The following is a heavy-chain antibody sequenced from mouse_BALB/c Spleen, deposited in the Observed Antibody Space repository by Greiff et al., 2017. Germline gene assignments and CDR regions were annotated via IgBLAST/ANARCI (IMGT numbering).Heavy chain of an antibody. CDR3: AREKENTWFAY. Sequence: EVKVVESGGGLVQPGGSRKLSCAASGFTFSSFGMHWVRQAPEKGLEWVAYISSGSSTIYYADTVKGRFTISRDNPKNTLFLQMTSLRSEDTAMYYCAREKENTWFAYWGQGTLVTVSA. J-gene: IGHJ3*01. CDR1: GFTFSSFG. V-gene: IGHV5-17*02. CDR2: ISSGSSTI.